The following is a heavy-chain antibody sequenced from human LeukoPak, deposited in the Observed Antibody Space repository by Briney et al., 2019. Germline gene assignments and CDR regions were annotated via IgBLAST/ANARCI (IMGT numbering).Heavy chain of an antibody. D-gene: IGHD5-18*01. CDR3: ATIFSTAMEYYYYYGMDV. Sequence: GASVKVSCKASGYTFTSYGISWVRQAPGQGLELMGWISAYNGNTNYAQKLQGRVTMTTDTSTSTAYMELRSLRSDDTAVYYCATIFSTAMEYYYYYGMDVWGQGTTVTVSS. J-gene: IGHJ6*02. CDR2: ISAYNGNT. CDR1: GYTFTSYG. V-gene: IGHV1-18*01.